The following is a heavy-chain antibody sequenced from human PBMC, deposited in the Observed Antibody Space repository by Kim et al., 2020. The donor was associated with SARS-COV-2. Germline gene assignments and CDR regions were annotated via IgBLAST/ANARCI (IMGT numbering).Heavy chain of an antibody. CDR2: ISGSGGST. CDR3: AKAGYCTNGVCYQAYYYGMDV. J-gene: IGHJ6*02. D-gene: IGHD2-8*01. CDR1: GFTFSSYA. Sequence: GGSLRLSCAASGFTFSSYAMSWVRQAPGKGLEWVSAISGSGGSTYYADSVKGRFTISRDNSKNTLYLQMNSLRAEDTAVYYCAKAGYCTNGVCYQAYYYGMDVWGQGTTVTVSS. V-gene: IGHV3-23*01.